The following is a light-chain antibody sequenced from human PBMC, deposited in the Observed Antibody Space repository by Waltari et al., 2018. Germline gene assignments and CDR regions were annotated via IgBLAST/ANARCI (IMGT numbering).Light chain of an antibody. CDR2: STT. V-gene: IGLV7-43*01. Sequence: QIVVTQEPSLTVSPGGTVTLTCTFSTGAVTSGHSPNWFQQKPVQAPRALIYSTTNKHPWTPARFPGSLLEGKAALTLSGVQPDDEAEYYCLLYYGGARVFGGGTKLTVL. CDR1: TGAVTSGHS. J-gene: IGLJ3*02. CDR3: LLYYGGARV.